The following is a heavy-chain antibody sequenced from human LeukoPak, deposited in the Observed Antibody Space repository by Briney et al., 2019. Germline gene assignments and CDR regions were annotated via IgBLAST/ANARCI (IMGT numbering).Heavy chain of an antibody. V-gene: IGHV4-39*01. CDR3: ARQNGSGLFILP. CDR1: GVSISSSYSY. D-gene: IGHD3/OR15-3a*01. CDR2: IYYTGNT. Sequence: PSETLSLTCTVSGVSISSSYSYWGWIRQPPGMGLEWIGSIYYTGNTYYNASLKSQVSISIDTSKNQFSLKLTSVTAADTAVYYYARQNGSGLFILPGGQGTLVTVSS. J-gene: IGHJ4*02.